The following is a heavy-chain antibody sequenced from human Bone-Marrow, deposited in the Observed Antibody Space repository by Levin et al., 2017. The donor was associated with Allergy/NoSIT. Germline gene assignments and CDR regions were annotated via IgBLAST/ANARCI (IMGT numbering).Heavy chain of an antibody. D-gene: IGHD6-13*01. J-gene: IGHJ4*02. CDR1: GFIFSSYG. CDR3: ARTFSSWYPLFDQ. Sequence: PGESLKISCAASGFIFSSYGMHWVRQAPGKGLEWVAVIWYDGSDKYYTDSVKGRFTISRDNSKNTLSLQMDSLRAEDTAVYYCARTFSSWYPLFDQWGQGTLVTVSS. V-gene: IGHV3-33*01. CDR2: IWYDGSDK.